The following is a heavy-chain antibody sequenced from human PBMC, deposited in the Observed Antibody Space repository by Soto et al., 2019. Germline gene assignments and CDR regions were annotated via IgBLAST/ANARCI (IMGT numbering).Heavy chain of an antibody. D-gene: IGHD2-2*01. Sequence: EVQLVESGGGLVKPGGSLRLSCAASGFTFSSYSMNWVRQAPGKGLEWVSSISSSSSYIYYADSVKGRFTISRDNAKNSLYLQMNSLRAEDTAVYYCAATEYQLLHFDYWGQGTLVTVSS. J-gene: IGHJ4*02. CDR1: GFTFSSYS. CDR3: AATEYQLLHFDY. V-gene: IGHV3-21*01. CDR2: ISSSSSYI.